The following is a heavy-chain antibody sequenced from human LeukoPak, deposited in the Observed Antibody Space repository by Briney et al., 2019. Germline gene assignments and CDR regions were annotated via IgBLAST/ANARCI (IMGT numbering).Heavy chain of an antibody. Sequence: GASVKVSCKASGYTFTSYAMNWVRQAPGQGLEWMGWINTNTGNPTYAQGFTGRFVFSSDTSVSTAYLQISSLKAEDTAVYYCARDPSPFWSGDYVDYWGQGTLVTVSS. CDR3: ARDPSPFWSGDYVDY. V-gene: IGHV7-4-1*02. CDR1: GYTFTSYA. J-gene: IGHJ4*02. D-gene: IGHD3-3*01. CDR2: INTNTGNP.